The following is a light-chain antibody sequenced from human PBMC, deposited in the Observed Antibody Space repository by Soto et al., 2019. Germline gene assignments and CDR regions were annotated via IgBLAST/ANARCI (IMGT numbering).Light chain of an antibody. CDR1: SSDVGSYNL. CDR2: EGS. V-gene: IGLV2-23*01. Sequence: QSALTQTASVSASPGQSITISCSGTSSDVGSYNLVSWYQHYPGKAPKLIIYEGSRRPSGVSDLFSGSKSGNTASLTISGLQAEDEAYYYCCSYATSHTLVFGGGTKLTVL. CDR3: CSYATSHTLV. J-gene: IGLJ3*02.